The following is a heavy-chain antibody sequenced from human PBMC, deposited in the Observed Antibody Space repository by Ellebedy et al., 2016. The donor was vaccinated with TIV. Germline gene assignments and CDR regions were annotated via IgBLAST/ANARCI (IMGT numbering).Heavy chain of an antibody. Sequence: MPSETLSLTSGVSGGSVSNTSYYWAWIRQPPGKGREYIGSVFYSGSPYYNPSFKSRVTLSADTSKNQFSLNLRTVTAADTAVYYCARTDPWQPIDDWGQGILVSVSS. D-gene: IGHD2-21*02. J-gene: IGHJ4*02. CDR1: GGSVSNTSYY. V-gene: IGHV4-39*01. CDR3: ARTDPWQPIDD. CDR2: VFYSGSP.